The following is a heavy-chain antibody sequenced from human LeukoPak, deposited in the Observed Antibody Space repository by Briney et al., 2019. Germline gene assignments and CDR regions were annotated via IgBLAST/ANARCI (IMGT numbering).Heavy chain of an antibody. CDR1: GFSVTSCA. D-gene: IGHD1-26*01. J-gene: IGHJ4*02. CDR2: VSNSGYNT. V-gene: IGHV3-23*01. Sequence: GGSLRLSCAASGFSVTSCAMSWARQAPGKGLEWVSTVSNSGYNTWYADSVKGRFTISRDISQNTLHLQMSSLRAEDTALYYCARHDGSSFIYYIDHWGQGALVTVSS. CDR3: ARHDGSSFIYYIDH.